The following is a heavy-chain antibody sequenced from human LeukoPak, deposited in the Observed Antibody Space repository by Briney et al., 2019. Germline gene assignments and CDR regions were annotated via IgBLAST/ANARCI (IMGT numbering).Heavy chain of an antibody. J-gene: IGHJ4*02. CDR1: GGTFSSYA. CDR3: ARADITMVRGVYFDY. D-gene: IGHD3-10*01. Sequence: WASVKVSCKASGGTFSSYAIGWVRQAPGQGLEWMGRIIPIFGTANYAQKFQGRVTITTDESTSTAYMELSSLRSEDTAVYYCARADITMVRGVYFDYWGQGTLVTVSS. V-gene: IGHV1-69*05. CDR2: IIPIFGTA.